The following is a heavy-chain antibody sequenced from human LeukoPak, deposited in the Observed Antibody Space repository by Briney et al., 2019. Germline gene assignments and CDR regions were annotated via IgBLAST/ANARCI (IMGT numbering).Heavy chain of an antibody. CDR3: ARSPKRCCPYFDY. CDR2: IQYSGST. V-gene: IGHV4-31*03. J-gene: IGHJ4*02. D-gene: IGHD2-15*01. CDR1: GGATSSGGYY. Sequence: SETLSLTCTISGGATSSGGYYWSWIRQHPGKGLEWIGYIQYSGSTYYNPSLKSRVIILVDTSKNQFSLKLSSVTVADTAVYYCARSPKRCCPYFDYWGQGTLVTVSS.